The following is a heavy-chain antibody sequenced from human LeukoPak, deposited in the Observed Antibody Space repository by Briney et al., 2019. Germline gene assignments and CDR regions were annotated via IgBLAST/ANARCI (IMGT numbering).Heavy chain of an antibody. CDR2: ISAYNGNT. Sequence: RASVKVSCKASGYTFTNYGISWVRRAPGQGLEWMGWISAYNGNTNYAQILQGRVTMTTDTSTSTAYMELRSLRSDDTAVYYCASGTYHSDPRDGLYLKYFDYWGQGTLVTVSS. J-gene: IGHJ4*02. CDR3: ASGTYHSDPRDGLYLKYFDY. CDR1: GYTFTNYG. D-gene: IGHD5-24*01. V-gene: IGHV1-18*01.